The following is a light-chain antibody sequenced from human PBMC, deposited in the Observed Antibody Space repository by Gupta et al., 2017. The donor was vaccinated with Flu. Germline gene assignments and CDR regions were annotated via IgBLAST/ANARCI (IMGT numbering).Light chain of an antibody. CDR2: WAS. J-gene: IGKJ2*01. CDR1: QSLLQSSNNKNF. V-gene: IGKV4-1*01. CDR3: QQDVATPHT. Sequence: CLGERATINCKSSQSLLQSSNNKNFLAWYQQKPRQPPKLLFYWASTRDSGVPDRFSGSGSVTDFTLTISSLQAEDVAAYYCQQDVATPHTFGQGTKLEIK.